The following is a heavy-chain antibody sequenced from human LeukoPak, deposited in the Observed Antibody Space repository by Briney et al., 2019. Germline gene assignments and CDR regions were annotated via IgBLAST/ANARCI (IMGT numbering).Heavy chain of an antibody. J-gene: IGHJ4*02. CDR1: GYTFTGYS. Sequence: ASVKVSCKGSGYTFTGYSMHWVRQAPGQGLEWMGWIIPNSGDTNYAQKFQGRVTMTRDTSISTAYMDLSRLKSDDTAVYYCVRSNVVGVTSPWYFDYWGQGTLVTVSS. V-gene: IGHV1-2*02. CDR3: VRSNVVGVTSPWYFDY. CDR2: IIPNSGDT. D-gene: IGHD2-15*01.